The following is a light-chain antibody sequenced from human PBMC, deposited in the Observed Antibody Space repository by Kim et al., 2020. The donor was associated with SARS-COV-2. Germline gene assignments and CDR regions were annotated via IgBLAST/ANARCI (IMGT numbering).Light chain of an antibody. CDR2: DVS. CDR3: SSYTADSTFV. V-gene: IGLV2-14*03. Sequence: SITMSSPGTGGDIGGFNYVSWYQEHPGKAPKLMIFDVSKRPSGISNRFTGSKSANTASLIISGLQPEDEAYYFCSSYTADSTFVFGTGTKVTVL. CDR1: GGDIGGFNY. J-gene: IGLJ1*01.